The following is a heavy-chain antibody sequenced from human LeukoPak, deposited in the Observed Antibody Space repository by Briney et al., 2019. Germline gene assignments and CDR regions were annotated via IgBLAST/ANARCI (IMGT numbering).Heavy chain of an antibody. J-gene: IGHJ5*02. D-gene: IGHD3-10*01. Sequence: GGSLRLSCAASGFTFSDYYMSWVRQAPGKGLEWVSVIYSGGSTYYADSVKGRFTISRDNSKNTLYLQMNSLRAEDTAVYYCARRSYGSGSYFDPWGQGTLVTVSS. CDR1: GFTFSDYY. CDR3: ARRSYGSGSYFDP. CDR2: IYSGGST. V-gene: IGHV3-53*01.